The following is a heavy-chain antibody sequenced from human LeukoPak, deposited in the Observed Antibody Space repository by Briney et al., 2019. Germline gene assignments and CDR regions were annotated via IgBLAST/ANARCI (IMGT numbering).Heavy chain of an antibody. D-gene: IGHD4-4*01. Sequence: ASVKVSCKASGYTFTSYAISWVRQAPGQGLEWMGRIIPILGIANYAQKFQGRVTITADKSTSTAYMELSSLRSEDTAVYYCARKGGLTTPYYFDYWGQGTLVTVSS. CDR3: ARKGGLTTPYYFDY. V-gene: IGHV1-69*04. CDR1: GYTFTSYA. J-gene: IGHJ4*02. CDR2: IIPILGIA.